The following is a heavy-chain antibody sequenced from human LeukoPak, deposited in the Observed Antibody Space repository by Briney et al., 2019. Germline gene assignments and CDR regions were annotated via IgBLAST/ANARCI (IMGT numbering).Heavy chain of an antibody. CDR3: AREWGRGSSAEFDY. V-gene: IGHV1-2*04. J-gene: IGHJ4*02. CDR1: GYTFTGYY. D-gene: IGHD6-6*01. CDR2: INPNSGGT. Sequence: GASVKVSCKASGYTFTGYYMHWVRQAPGQGLEWMGWINPNSGGTNYAQKFQGWVTMTRDTSISTAYMELSRLRSDDTAVYYCAREWGRGSSAEFDYWGQGPLVTVSS.